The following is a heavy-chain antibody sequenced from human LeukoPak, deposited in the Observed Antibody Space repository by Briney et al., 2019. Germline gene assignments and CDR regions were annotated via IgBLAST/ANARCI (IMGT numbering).Heavy chain of an antibody. V-gene: IGHV3-21*01. D-gene: IGHD3-22*01. CDR2: ISPTSAYI. CDR1: GFTLSGHS. Sequence: KPGGSLRLSCAATGFTLSGHSMNWVRQAPGKGLAWASSISPTSAYIYYQDSVKGRFTISRDDAKNSLYLEMDSLRAEDTAVYYCARTIYYYESTSYFSDAFDVWGQGTMVTVSS. CDR3: ARTIYYYESTSYFSDAFDV. J-gene: IGHJ3*01.